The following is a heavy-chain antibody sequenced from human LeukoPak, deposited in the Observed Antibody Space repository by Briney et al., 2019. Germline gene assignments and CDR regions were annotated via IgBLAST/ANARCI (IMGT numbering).Heavy chain of an antibody. CDR3: AKGPYDFWSGYYMSYYYYYMDV. CDR1: GFTFSTYG. CDR2: IRYDGSNK. D-gene: IGHD3-3*01. Sequence: PGGSLRLSCAASGFTFSTYGIHWVRQAPGKGLEWVAFIRYDGSNKYYADSVKGRFTISRDNSKNTLYLQMNSLRAEDTAVYYCAKGPYDFWSGYYMSYYYYYMDVWGKGTTVTVSS. V-gene: IGHV3-30*02. J-gene: IGHJ6*03.